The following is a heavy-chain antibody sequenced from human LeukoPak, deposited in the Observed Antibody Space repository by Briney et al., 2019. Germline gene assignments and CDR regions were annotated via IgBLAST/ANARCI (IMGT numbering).Heavy chain of an antibody. CDR1: GYTVTSYY. Sequence: ASVKVSCKASGYTVTSYYMHWVRQAPGQGLEWMGIINPSGGSTSYAQKFQGRVTMPRHTSTSTVYMELSSLRSEDTAVYYCARSIVVVINRNWYFDLWGRGTLVTVSS. CDR2: INPSGGST. D-gene: IGHD3-22*01. V-gene: IGHV1-46*01. CDR3: ARSIVVVINRNWYFDL. J-gene: IGHJ2*01.